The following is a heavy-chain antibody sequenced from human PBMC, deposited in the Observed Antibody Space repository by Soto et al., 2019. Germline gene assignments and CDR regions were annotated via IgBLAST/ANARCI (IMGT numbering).Heavy chain of an antibody. CDR2: IRSKAYGGTT. CDR1: GFTFGDYA. Sequence: GGSLRLSCTASGFTFGDYAMSWFRQAPGKGLEWVGFIRSKAYGGTTEYAASVKGRFTISRDDSKSIAYLQMNSLKTEDTAVYYCTRDVGYSSSWYLAQGARFDPGAREPWSPSPQ. V-gene: IGHV3-49*03. J-gene: IGHJ5*02. D-gene: IGHD6-13*01. CDR3: TRDVGYSSSWYLAQGARFDP.